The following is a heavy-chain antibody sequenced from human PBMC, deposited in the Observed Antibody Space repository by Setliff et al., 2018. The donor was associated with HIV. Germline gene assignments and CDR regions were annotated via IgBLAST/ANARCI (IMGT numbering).Heavy chain of an antibody. CDR3: AKGETSAYFEYFQN. CDR1: GFTFDDYG. CDR2: INWNGGST. D-gene: IGHD3-22*01. V-gene: IGHV3-20*04. J-gene: IGHJ1*01. Sequence: PGGSLRLSCAASGFTFDDYGMSWVRQAPGKGLEWVSGINWNGGSTGYADSVKGRFTVSRDNSKDTLYLQVNDLRAEDTAVYYCAKGETSAYFEYFQNWGQGTLVTVSS.